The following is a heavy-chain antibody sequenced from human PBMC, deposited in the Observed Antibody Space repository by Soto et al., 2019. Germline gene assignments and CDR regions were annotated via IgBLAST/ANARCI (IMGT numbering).Heavy chain of an antibody. CDR1: GGSISTYY. CDR3: AGRRTISMNY. J-gene: IGHJ4*02. Sequence: SETLSLTCSVSGGSISTYYWSWVRQPPGKGLEWIGYVSYSGNTNYNPSLKSRITISVDTSKNQFSLTLISVTAADTAVYFCAGRRTISMNYWGQGTLVTVSS. CDR2: VSYSGNT. D-gene: IGHD3-22*01. V-gene: IGHV4-59*01.